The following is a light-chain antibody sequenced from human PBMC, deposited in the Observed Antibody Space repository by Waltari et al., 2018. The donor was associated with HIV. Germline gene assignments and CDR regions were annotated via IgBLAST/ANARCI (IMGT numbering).Light chain of an antibody. CDR1: SSDIGAYEF. Sequence: QSALTQPPSASGSPGQSVTISCTGTSSDIGAYEFVSWYQQHPGKAPKFIIFAVAQRPSGVRDRFSGSKSGNTASLTVSGLQAEDEAYYFCSSYAGSDNYVVFGGGTKLTVL. V-gene: IGLV2-8*01. CDR2: AVA. J-gene: IGLJ2*01. CDR3: SSYAGSDNYVV.